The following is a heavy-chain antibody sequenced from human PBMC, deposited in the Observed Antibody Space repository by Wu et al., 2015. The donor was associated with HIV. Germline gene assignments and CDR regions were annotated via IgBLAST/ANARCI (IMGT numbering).Heavy chain of an antibody. CDR2: ISAYNGDT. J-gene: IGHJ4*02. Sequence: QVQLVQSGAEVKMPGASMKVSCKASGYTFTSYAITWVRQAPGQGLEWMGWISAYNGDTNYAQNLQGRVTMTTDTSTSTAYMELRSLRSDDTAVYYCARRPMVRGNFYPFDHWGQGTLVTVSS. D-gene: IGHD3-10*01. CDR1: GYTFTSYA. V-gene: IGHV1-18*01. CDR3: ARRPMVRGNFYPFDH.